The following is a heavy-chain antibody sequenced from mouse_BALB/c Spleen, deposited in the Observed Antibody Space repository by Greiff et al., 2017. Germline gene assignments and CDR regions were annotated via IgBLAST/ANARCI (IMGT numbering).Heavy chain of an antibody. CDR2: ISSGSSTI. CDR3: ARYRQAMDY. Sequence: EVHLVESGGGLVQPGGSRKLSCAASGFTFSSFGMHWVRQAPEKGLEWVAYISSGSSTIYYADTVKGRFTISRDNPKNTLFLQMTSLRSEDTAMYYCARYRQAMDYWGQGTSVTVSS. D-gene: IGHD6-1*01. V-gene: IGHV5-17*02. CDR1: GFTFSSFG. J-gene: IGHJ4*01.